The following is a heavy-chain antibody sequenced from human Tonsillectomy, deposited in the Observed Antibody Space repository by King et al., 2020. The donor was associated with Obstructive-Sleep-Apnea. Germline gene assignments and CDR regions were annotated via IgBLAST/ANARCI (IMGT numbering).Heavy chain of an antibody. CDR1: GFTFSSYA. V-gene: IGHV3-23*04. D-gene: IGHD1-14*01. J-gene: IGHJ4*02. Sequence: VQLVESGGGLVQPGGSLRLSCVASGFTFSSYAMSWVRQAPGKGLEWVSVISGSGDSTYDADSVKGRFTISRDNSKNTLYLQMNSLRAEDTAVYYCAKEGSGDSNFDYWGQGTLVTVSS. CDR3: AKEGSGDSNFDY. CDR2: ISGSGDST.